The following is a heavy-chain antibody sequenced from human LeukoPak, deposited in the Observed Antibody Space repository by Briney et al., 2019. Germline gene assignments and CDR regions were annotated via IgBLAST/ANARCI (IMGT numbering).Heavy chain of an antibody. D-gene: IGHD3-3*01. CDR3: ARGRITIFGVVTPHFDH. V-gene: IGHV4-59*12. CDR1: GGSISSYY. Sequence: SETLPLTCTVSGGSISSYYWSWIRQPPGKQLEWIGYNHNNGNTNYNPSLKGRVTISVDTSRNQFSLRLTSVTADDTAMYYCARGRITIFGVVTPHFDHWGQGTRVVVSS. CDR2: NHNNGNT. J-gene: IGHJ4*02.